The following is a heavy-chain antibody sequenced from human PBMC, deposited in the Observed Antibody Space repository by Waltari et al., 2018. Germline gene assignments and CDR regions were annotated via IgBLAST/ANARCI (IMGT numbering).Heavy chain of an antibody. D-gene: IGHD3-22*01. CDR3: ARAGYYYDSSGPSSDAFDI. CDR1: GYTFTGYY. J-gene: IGHJ3*02. Sequence: QVQLVQSGAEVKKPGASVKVSCKASGYTFTGYYMHWVRQAPGQGIEWMGWINPNSGGTNYAQKFQGRVTMTRDTSISTAYMELSRLRSDDTAVYYCARAGYYYDSSGPSSDAFDIWGQGTMVTVSS. V-gene: IGHV1-2*02. CDR2: INPNSGGT.